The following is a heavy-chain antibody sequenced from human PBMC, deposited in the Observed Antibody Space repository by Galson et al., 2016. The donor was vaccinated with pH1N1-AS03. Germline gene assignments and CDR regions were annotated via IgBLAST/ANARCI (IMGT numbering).Heavy chain of an antibody. D-gene: IGHD3-3*01. Sequence: SVKVSCKASGGSSNTYTITWVRQAPGQRFEWLGGITPLFGAANYAQKFQGRVTITADESTTTAYMELSSLRSEDTAVYYCARGPSRFLDRYYYFGMDVWGQGTTVTVSS. CDR2: ITPLFGAA. J-gene: IGHJ6*02. CDR1: GGSSNTYT. CDR3: ARGPSRFLDRYYYFGMDV. V-gene: IGHV1-69*13.